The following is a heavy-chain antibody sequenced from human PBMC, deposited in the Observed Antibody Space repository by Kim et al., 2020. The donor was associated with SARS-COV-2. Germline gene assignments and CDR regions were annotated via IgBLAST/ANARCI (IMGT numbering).Heavy chain of an antibody. CDR1: GGSFSGYY. V-gene: IGHV4-34*01. J-gene: IGHJ6*02. D-gene: IGHD6-19*01. CDR3: ARGRVAVAGSHGMDV. Sequence: SETLSLTCAVYGGSFSGYYWSWIRQPPGKGLEWIGEINHSGSTNYNPSLKSRVTISVDTSKNQFSLKLSSVTAADTAVYYCARGRVAVAGSHGMDVWGQGTTVTVSS. CDR2: INHSGST.